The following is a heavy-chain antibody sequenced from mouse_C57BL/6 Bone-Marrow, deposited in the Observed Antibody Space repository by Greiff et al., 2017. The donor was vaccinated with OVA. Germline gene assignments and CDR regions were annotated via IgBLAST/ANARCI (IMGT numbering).Heavy chain of an antibody. CDR2: IYPGSGNT. J-gene: IGHJ2*01. V-gene: IGHV1-76*01. CDR1: GYTFTDHY. CDR3: ASDEGYCFEY. D-gene: IGHD2-3*01. Sequence: QVQLQQPGAEVVRPGASVKLSCKASGYTFTDHYINWVKQRPGQGLEWIARIYPGSGNTYYNEKFKGKATLTAEKSSNTAYMQLSSLTSEDSAVDVCASDEGYCFEYWGQGTPLTVSA.